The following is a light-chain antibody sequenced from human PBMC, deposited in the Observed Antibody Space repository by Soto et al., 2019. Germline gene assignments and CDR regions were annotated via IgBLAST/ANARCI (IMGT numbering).Light chain of an antibody. V-gene: IGLV1-47*01. CDR3: AVWDDSLRGFG. Sequence: QAVVTQPPSASGTPGQRVTISCSGSNSNIGRDFVYWYQQIPGTAPKLLIYGNDQRPSGVPDRFSGSKSGTSASLAISGLRSEDESDYYCAVWDDSLRGFGFGTGTKLTVL. J-gene: IGLJ1*01. CDR2: GND. CDR1: NSNIGRDF.